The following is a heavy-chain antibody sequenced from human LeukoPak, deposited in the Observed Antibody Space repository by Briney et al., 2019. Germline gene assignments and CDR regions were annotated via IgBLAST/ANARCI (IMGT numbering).Heavy chain of an antibody. CDR2: IYSGGTI. J-gene: IGHJ4*02. V-gene: IGHV3-53*01. Sequence: TGGSLRLSCAASGFTVSSNYMSWVRQAPGKGLEWVSVIYSGGTIYYADSVKGRFTISGDNAKNSLFLQMNSLRAEDTAVYYCVTAPTRTYSVYWGQGTLVTVSS. CDR3: VTAPTRTYSVY. CDR1: GFTVSSNY. D-gene: IGHD2-15*01.